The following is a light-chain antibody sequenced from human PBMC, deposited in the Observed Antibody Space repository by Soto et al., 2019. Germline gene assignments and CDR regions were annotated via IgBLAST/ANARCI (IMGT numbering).Light chain of an antibody. J-gene: IGKJ3*01. CDR2: AAS. CDR1: RSISSY. CDR3: QKSYSTPFT. V-gene: IGKV1-39*01. Sequence: DIQMTQSPSSLSASVGDRVTITCRASRSISSYLNWYQQKPGKAPKLLIYAASSLQSGVPSRFSGSGSGTDFTLTISSLQPEDFATYYCQKSYSTPFTFGPGTKVDIK.